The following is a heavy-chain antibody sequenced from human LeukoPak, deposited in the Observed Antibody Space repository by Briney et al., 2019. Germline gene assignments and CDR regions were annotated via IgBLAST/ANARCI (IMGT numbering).Heavy chain of an antibody. CDR3: AKDPGSGEVVTALDY. J-gene: IGHJ4*02. CDR2: IYSGGST. D-gene: IGHD2-21*02. V-gene: IGHV3-66*01. Sequence: GGSLRLSCAASGFTVSSNYMSWVRQAPGKGLEWVSVIYSGGSTYYADSVKGRFTISRDNSKNTLYLQMNSLRAEDTAVYYCAKDPGSGEVVTALDYWGQGTLVTVSS. CDR1: GFTVSSNY.